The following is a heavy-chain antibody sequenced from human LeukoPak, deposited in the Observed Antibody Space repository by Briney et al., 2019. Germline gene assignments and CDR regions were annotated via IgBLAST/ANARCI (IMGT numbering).Heavy chain of an antibody. J-gene: IGHJ4*02. Sequence: GGSLRLSCAASGFTFSSYSMSWVRQAPGKGLEWVSSISSSSSYIYYADSVKGRFTISRDNAKNSLYLQMNSLRAEDTAVYYCAREGGVVVPAAMPFDYWGQGTLVTVPS. CDR3: AREGGVVVPAAMPFDY. V-gene: IGHV3-21*01. CDR2: ISSSSSYI. CDR1: GFTFSSYS. D-gene: IGHD2-2*01.